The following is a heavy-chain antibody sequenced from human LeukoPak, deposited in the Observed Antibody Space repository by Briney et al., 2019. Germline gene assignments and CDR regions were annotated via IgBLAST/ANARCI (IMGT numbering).Heavy chain of an antibody. D-gene: IGHD3-16*01. V-gene: IGHV3-33*01. CDR1: GFTFSSYG. Sequence: AGGSLRLSCAASGFTFSSYGMHWVRQAPGKGLEWVAVIWYDGSNKYYADSVKGRFTISRDNSKNTLYLQMNSLRAEDTAVYYCAVHDSQATFDYWGQGTLVTVSS. CDR3: AVHDSQATFDY. CDR2: IWYDGSNK. J-gene: IGHJ4*02.